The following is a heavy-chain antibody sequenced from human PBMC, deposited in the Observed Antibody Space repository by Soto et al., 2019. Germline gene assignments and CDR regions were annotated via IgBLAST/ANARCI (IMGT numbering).Heavy chain of an antibody. CDR2: FDREDGEK. Sequence: QVQLVQSGAEVKKPGASVKVSCKVSGHTLTELSMPWVRQAPGKGLEWMGGFDREDGEKIYAQRFQGRVTMTEDTSTDTAYMELSSLRSEDTAVYYCATDSYCSGGSCYLADYWGQGTLVTVAS. V-gene: IGHV1-24*01. CDR3: ATDSYCSGGSCYLADY. D-gene: IGHD2-15*01. CDR1: GHTLTELS. J-gene: IGHJ4*02.